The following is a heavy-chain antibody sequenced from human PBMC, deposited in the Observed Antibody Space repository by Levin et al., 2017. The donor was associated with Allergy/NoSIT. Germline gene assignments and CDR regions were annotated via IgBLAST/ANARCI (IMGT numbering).Heavy chain of an antibody. CDR2: INYRGVT. Sequence: SQTLSLTCSVSGGSVSSGTYYWSWIWRPPGKGLEWIGYINYRGVTKYNPSLKSRVTISVDTSKNEFSLKVTSVTAADTAVYYCARNRIIVSGGNDYYYGMDVWGQGTTVTVSS. CDR3: ARNRIIVSGGNDYYYGMDV. CDR1: GGSVSSGTYY. V-gene: IGHV4-61*01. D-gene: IGHD5/OR15-5a*01. J-gene: IGHJ6*02.